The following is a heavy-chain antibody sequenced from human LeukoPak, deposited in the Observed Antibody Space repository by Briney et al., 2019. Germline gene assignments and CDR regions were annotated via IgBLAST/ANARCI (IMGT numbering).Heavy chain of an antibody. V-gene: IGHV3-74*01. J-gene: IGHJ5*02. CDR1: GLSFSSFW. D-gene: IGHD1-1*01. Sequence: PGGSLRLSCAASGLSFSSFWMHWVRQAPGKGLVWVAHINADGRTTAYADSVKGRFTISRDNARNTLYLEMNSLSAEDTAVYYCARGGYNRPNRFDPWGQGTLVTVSS. CDR3: ARGGYNRPNRFDP. CDR2: INADGRTT.